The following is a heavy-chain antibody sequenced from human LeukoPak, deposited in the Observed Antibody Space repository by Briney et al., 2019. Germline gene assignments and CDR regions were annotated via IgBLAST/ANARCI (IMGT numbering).Heavy chain of an antibody. CDR3: AKARRGYGPCDY. Sequence: GGSLRLSCAASGFTFSGSALHWVRQASGKGLEWIGRIRSKTNNYATTYAASVTGRFTISRDDAENTAYLQMNSLKTEDTAVYYCAKARRGYGPCDYWGQGTLVTVSS. CDR1: GFTFSGSA. CDR2: IRSKTNNYAT. J-gene: IGHJ4*02. V-gene: IGHV3-73*01. D-gene: IGHD1-1*01.